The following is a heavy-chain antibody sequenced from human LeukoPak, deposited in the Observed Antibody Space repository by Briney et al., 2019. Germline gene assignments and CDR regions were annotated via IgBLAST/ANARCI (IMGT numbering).Heavy chain of an antibody. CDR3: ARVYLRGYCTL. Sequence: GGSLRLSCAASGFTFSSYSMNWVRQAPGKGLEWVSYISSSSSTIYYADSVKGRFTISRDNAKNSLYLQMNSLRAEDTAVYYCARVYLRGYCTLWGQGTLVTVSS. CDR2: ISSSSSTI. V-gene: IGHV3-48*04. CDR1: GFTFSSYS. J-gene: IGHJ4*02. D-gene: IGHD2-8*01.